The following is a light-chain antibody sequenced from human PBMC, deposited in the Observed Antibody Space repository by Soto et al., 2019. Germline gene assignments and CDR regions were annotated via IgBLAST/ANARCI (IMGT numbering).Light chain of an antibody. J-gene: IGKJ5*01. CDR2: GAS. CDR1: QSVSSSY. V-gene: IGKV3-20*01. CDR3: QQYGSSIT. Sequence: EIVLTQSPGTLSLSPGERATLSCRASQSVSSSYLAWYQQKPGQAPRLLIYGASSRATGIPDRFSGSGSGTDCTLTISRLEPEDCAVYYCQQYGSSITFGQGTRLEIK.